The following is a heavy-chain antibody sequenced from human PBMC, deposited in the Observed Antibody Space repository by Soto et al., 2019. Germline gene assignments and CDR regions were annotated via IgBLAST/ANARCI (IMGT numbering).Heavy chain of an antibody. D-gene: IGHD6-13*01. CDR1: GGTFSSYA. Sequence: SVKVSCKASGGTFSSYAISWVRQAPGRGLEWMGGIIPIFGTANYAQKFQGRVTITADESTSTAYMELSSLRSEDTAVYYCARGTAAAGTGGSYYYYYGMDVWAQGTTVTVSS. V-gene: IGHV1-69*13. J-gene: IGHJ6*02. CDR2: IIPIFGTA. CDR3: ARGTAAAGTGGSYYYYYGMDV.